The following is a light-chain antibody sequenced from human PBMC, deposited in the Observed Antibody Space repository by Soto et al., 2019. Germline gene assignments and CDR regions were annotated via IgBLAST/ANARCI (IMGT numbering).Light chain of an antibody. Sequence: QSALTQPASVSGSPGQSITISCTGTYSDVGSYDLVSWYQHYPAKAPKLMIYEVSKRPSGVSNRFSGSKSGNTASLTISGLQAEDEADYFCCSYAGSSTPNWVFSGGTKLTVL. V-gene: IGLV2-23*02. J-gene: IGLJ3*02. CDR1: YSDVGSYDL. CDR2: EVS. CDR3: CSYAGSSTPNWV.